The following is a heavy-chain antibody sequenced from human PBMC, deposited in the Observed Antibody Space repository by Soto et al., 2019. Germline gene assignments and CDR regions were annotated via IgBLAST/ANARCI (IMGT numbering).Heavy chain of an antibody. CDR2: IYYSGST. CDR1: GGSISSGSYY. V-gene: IGHV4-39*07. J-gene: IGHJ4*02. D-gene: IGHD2-21*01. CDR3: TRGGDPYKTGH. Sequence: SETLSLTCTVSGGSISSGSYYWGWIRQPPGKGLEWIGSIYYSGSTYYNPSLKGRVTMSVDTSKNQFSLKLTSVNTADTAIYYCTRGGDPYKTGHWGQGTLVTVSS.